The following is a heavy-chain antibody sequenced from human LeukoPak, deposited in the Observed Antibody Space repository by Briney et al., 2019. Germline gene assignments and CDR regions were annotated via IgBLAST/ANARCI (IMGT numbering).Heavy chain of an antibody. CDR1: GFTFRSDG. D-gene: IGHD3-22*01. J-gene: IGHJ4*02. V-gene: IGHV3-30*18. Sequence: PGGSLRLSCAASGFTFRSDGMDWVRQRPGEGMGWVAVMSNDGSKKFYGDSVKGRFTISRDSSKNTLYLEMNSLRPEDTAVYYCSKDLTSGFYLGTFDSWGQGTLVTVSS. CDR2: MSNDGSKK. CDR3: SKDLTSGFYLGTFDS.